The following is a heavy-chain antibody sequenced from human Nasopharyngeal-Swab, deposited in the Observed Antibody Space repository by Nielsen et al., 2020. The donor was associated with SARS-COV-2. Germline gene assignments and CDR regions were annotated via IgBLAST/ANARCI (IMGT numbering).Heavy chain of an antibody. Sequence: SETLSLTCTVSGGFISSYYWSWIRQPPGKGLEWVGEINHSGSTNYNPSLKSRVTISVDTSKNQFSLKLSSVTAADTAVYYCASKDSSGWYERSTDYWGQGTLVTVSS. CDR1: GGFISSYY. CDR2: INHSGST. J-gene: IGHJ4*02. D-gene: IGHD6-19*01. CDR3: ASKDSSGWYERSTDY. V-gene: IGHV4-34*01.